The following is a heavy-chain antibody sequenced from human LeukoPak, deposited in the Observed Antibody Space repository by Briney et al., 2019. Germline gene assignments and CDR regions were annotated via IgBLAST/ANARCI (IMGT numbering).Heavy chain of an antibody. V-gene: IGHV4-31*03. D-gene: IGHD4-11*01. CDR1: GGSISSGGYS. CDR3: ARRDSNYVGGYYYYYGMDV. Sequence: PSQTLSLTCTVSGGSISSGGYSWSWIRQHPGKGLEWIGYIYYSGSTYYNPSLKSRVTISVDTSKNQFSLKLSSVTAADTAVYYCARRDSNYVGGYYYYYGMDVWGQGTTVTVSS. J-gene: IGHJ6*02. CDR2: IYYSGST.